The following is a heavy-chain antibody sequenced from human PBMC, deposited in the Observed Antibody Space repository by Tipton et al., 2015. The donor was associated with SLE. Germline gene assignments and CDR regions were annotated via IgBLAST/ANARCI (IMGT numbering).Heavy chain of an antibody. Sequence: TLSLTCAVSGFSLSSGYYWGWFRQPPGKGLGWVGSTLHRGTTYYNPSLKSRLSISIDTSKNQFSLKLTSVTAADTAVFYCARQGWWGDYDIDAFDIWGQGTVVTVSS. D-gene: IGHD3-22*01. CDR1: GFSLSSGYY. CDR2: TLHRGTT. V-gene: IGHV4-38-2*01. CDR3: ARQGWWGDYDIDAFDI. J-gene: IGHJ3*02.